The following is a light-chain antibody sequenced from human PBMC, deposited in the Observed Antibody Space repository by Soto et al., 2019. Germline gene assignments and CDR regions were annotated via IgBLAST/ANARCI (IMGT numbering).Light chain of an antibody. CDR2: EGS. V-gene: IGLV2-23*01. J-gene: IGLJ2*01. CDR3: CSYAGSTTYIL. CDR1: SSDAGSYNL. Sequence: QSALTQPASVSGSPGQSITISCTGTSSDAGSYNLVSWYQQHPGKAPKLMIYEGSKRPSGVSNRFSGSKSGNTASLTISGLQAEDEADYYCCSYAGSTTYILFGGGTKVTVL.